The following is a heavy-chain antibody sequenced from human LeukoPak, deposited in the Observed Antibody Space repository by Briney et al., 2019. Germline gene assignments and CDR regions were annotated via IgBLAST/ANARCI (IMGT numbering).Heavy chain of an antibody. CDR2: IRSKGYGGTT. Sequence: GGSLRLSCTASGFTFGDFAMSWVRQAPGKGLEWVGFIRSKGYGGTTDYAASVKGRFTISRDDSKSIAYLQMNSLNTEDTAVYYCTRKSKKNVLLWFGEAYWGQGTLVTVSS. CDR3: TRKSKKNVLLWFGEAY. CDR1: GFTFGDFA. J-gene: IGHJ4*02. D-gene: IGHD3-10*01. V-gene: IGHV3-49*04.